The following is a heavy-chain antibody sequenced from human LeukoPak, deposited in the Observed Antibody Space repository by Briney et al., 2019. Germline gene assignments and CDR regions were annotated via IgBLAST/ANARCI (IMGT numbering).Heavy chain of an antibody. CDR3: ANENYYGSGSYPDY. CDR2: ISYDGSNK. Sequence: GRSLRLSCAASGFTFSSYGIHWVRQAPGRGLEWVALISYDGSNKYYAGSVKGRFTISRDNSKNTLYLQMNSLRAEDTAVYYCANENYYGSGSYPDYWGQGTLVTVSS. D-gene: IGHD3-10*01. CDR1: GFTFSSYG. V-gene: IGHV3-30*18. J-gene: IGHJ4*02.